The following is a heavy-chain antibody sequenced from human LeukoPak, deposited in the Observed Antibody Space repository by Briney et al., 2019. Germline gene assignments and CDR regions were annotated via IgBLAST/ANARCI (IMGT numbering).Heavy chain of an antibody. D-gene: IGHD6-13*01. CDR1: GGSISGYY. CDR2: INHSGST. V-gene: IGHV4-34*01. J-gene: IGHJ4*02. Sequence: SETLSLTCTVSGGSISGYYWTWIRQPPGKGLEWIGEINHSGSTNYNPSLESRVTMSVDTSKNQFSLRLSSVTAADTAMYYCAREGGSSSSLDSWGQGTLVTVSS. CDR3: AREGGSSSSLDS.